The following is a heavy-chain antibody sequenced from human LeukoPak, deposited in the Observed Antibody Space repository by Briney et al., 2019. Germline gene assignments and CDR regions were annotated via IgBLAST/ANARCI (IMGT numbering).Heavy chain of an antibody. D-gene: IGHD6-13*01. Sequence: GGSLRLSCAASGFTFTNYWMHWVRQAPGKGLEYVSAISSNGGSTYYADSVKGRFTISRDNSRNTLYLQMNSLRAEDTAVYYCAKDAAGPEYWGQGTLVTVSS. J-gene: IGHJ4*02. CDR2: ISSNGGST. CDR1: GFTFTNYW. V-gene: IGHV3-64*04. CDR3: AKDAAGPEY.